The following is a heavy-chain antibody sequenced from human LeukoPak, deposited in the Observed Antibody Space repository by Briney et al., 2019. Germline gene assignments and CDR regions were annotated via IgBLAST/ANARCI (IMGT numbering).Heavy chain of an antibody. J-gene: IGHJ4*02. V-gene: IGHV4-34*01. CDR2: INHSGST. CDR3: ARGRGRIAARGYFDY. Sequence: PSETLSLTCAVYGGSFSGYYWSWIRQPPGKGLEWIGEINHSGSTNYNPSLKSRVTISVDTSKNQFSLKLSSVTAADTAVYYCARGRGRIAARGYFDYWGQGTLVTVSS. D-gene: IGHD6-6*01. CDR1: GGSFSGYY.